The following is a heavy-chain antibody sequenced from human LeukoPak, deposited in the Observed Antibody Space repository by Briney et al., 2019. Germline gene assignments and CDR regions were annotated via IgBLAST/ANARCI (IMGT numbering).Heavy chain of an antibody. CDR3: ARQYSSGWYGFDY. D-gene: IGHD6-19*01. V-gene: IGHV3-74*01. Sequence: PGGSLRLSCAVSGFTFRTYWMHWVRQVPGEGLVWVSRINEDGSITNYADSVKGRFSISRDNAKNTLYLQMNSLRAEDTAVYYCARQYSSGWYGFDYWGQGTLVTVSS. CDR2: INEDGSIT. CDR1: GFTFRTYW. J-gene: IGHJ4*02.